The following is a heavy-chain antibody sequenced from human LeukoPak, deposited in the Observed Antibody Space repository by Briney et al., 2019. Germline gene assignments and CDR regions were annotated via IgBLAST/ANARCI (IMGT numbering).Heavy chain of an antibody. Sequence: GGSLRLSCAASGFTFSGHEMNWVRQAPGKGLEWVSAISGSGGSTYYADSVKGRCTISRDNSKNTLYLQMNSLRAEDTAVYYCAKFNAMTTLTPFDYWGQGTLVTVSS. CDR1: GFTFSGHE. CDR3: AKFNAMTTLTPFDY. J-gene: IGHJ4*02. CDR2: ISGSGGST. V-gene: IGHV3-23*01. D-gene: IGHD4-17*01.